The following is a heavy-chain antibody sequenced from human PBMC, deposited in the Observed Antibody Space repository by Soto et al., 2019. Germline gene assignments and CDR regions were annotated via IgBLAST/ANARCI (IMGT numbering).Heavy chain of an antibody. CDR3: ARRFCSGGSCYSDSPRVFFDY. D-gene: IGHD2-15*01. Sequence: SETLSLTCTVSGGYISSYYWSCIRQPPGKGLEWIGYIYYSGSTNYNPSLKSRVTISVDTSKNQFSLKLSSVTAADTAVYYCARRFCSGGSCYSDSPRVFFDYWGQGALVTVSS. J-gene: IGHJ4*02. CDR2: IYYSGST. CDR1: GGYISSYY. V-gene: IGHV4-59*08.